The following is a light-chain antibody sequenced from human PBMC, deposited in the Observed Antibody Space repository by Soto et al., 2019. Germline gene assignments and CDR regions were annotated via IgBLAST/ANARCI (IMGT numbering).Light chain of an antibody. J-gene: IGLJ3*02. CDR2: EVS. Sequence: QSALTQPASVSGSPGQSITISCTGTTSDVGGYNFVSWYQQHPGKAPKLMIYEVSNRPSGVSNRFSGSKSGNTASLTISGLLAEDEADYYCGSYTNSSTVGVFGGGTKLTVL. CDR1: TSDVGGYNF. CDR3: GSYTNSSTVGV. V-gene: IGLV2-14*01.